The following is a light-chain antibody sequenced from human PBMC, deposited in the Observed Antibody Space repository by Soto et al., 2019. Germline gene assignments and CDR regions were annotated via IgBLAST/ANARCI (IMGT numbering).Light chain of an antibody. Sequence: QSVLTQPPSASGTPGQTVTVSCSGSSSNIGSYTVNWYQQLPGTAPKLVIYSNHQRPSGVPDRFSGSKSGTSASLVISGLQSEDEADYYCAAWDDSLNGSVFGSGTKLTVL. V-gene: IGLV1-44*01. CDR3: AAWDDSLNGSV. J-gene: IGLJ1*01. CDR1: SSNIGSYT. CDR2: SNH.